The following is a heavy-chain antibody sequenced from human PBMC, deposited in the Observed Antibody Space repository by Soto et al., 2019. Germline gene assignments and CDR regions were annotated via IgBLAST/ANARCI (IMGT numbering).Heavy chain of an antibody. CDR3: ARAKSSYGMDV. CDR1: GYTFTSYD. Sequence: QVQLVQSGAEVKKPGASVKVSCKASGYTFTSYDINWVRQATGQGLEWMGWMNPNSGNTGYAQKFQDRVTMTRNTSISASYMELSSLRAEDTAVYYGARAKSSYGMDVWGQGTTVTVSS. V-gene: IGHV1-8*01. CDR2: MNPNSGNT. J-gene: IGHJ6*02.